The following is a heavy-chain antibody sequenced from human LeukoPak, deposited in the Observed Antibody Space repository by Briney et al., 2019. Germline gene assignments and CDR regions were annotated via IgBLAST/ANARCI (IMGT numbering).Heavy chain of an antibody. CDR3: ARLGPAAGTSFDY. J-gene: IGHJ4*02. CDR1: GGSMNTYS. CDR2: VYTGGGT. D-gene: IGHD6-13*01. V-gene: IGHV4-4*07. Sequence: SETLSLTCTVSGGSMNTYSWTWIRQPAGKGLEWIGRVYTGGGTNYNPSLKSRVTMSTDTSKNQFSLKLSSVTAADTAVYYCARLGPAAGTSFDYWGQGTLVTVSS.